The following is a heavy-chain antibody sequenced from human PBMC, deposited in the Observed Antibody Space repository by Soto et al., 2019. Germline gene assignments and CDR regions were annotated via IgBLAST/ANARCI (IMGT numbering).Heavy chain of an antibody. CDR3: VHKGGGDRILDY. Sequence: QITLKESGPALVKPTQTLTLTCTFSGFSLSTSGVGVGWIRQPPGEALEWLALIYWDDYKHFSPSLESRLTIPQATSKNQVVLTMTKMDPVDTATYSCVHKGGGDRILDYWGQGTLVTVSS. J-gene: IGHJ4*02. D-gene: IGHD3-16*01. CDR2: IYWDDYK. V-gene: IGHV2-5*02. CDR1: GFSLSTSGVG.